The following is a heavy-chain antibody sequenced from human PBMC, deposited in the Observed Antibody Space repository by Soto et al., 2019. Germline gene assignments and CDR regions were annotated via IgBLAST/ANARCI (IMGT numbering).Heavy chain of an antibody. CDR3: AKGGAATTTNYFFYAMAV. V-gene: IGHV3-23*01. J-gene: IGHJ6*02. D-gene: IGHD4-4*01. CDR2: ISGSGST. CDR1: VFTFSNHA. Sequence: GSLRLSCVTSVFTFSNHAMSWVRQAPGKGLEWVSGISGSGSTYYADSVKGRLTISRDNSKNTLYLQMNSLRAEDTAVYYCAKGGAATTTNYFFYAMAVWGQGTTVTVSS.